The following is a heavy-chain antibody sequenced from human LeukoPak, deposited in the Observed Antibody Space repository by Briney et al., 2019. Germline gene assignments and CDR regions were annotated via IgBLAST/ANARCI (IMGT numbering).Heavy chain of an antibody. CDR1: GFTVSSNY. J-gene: IGHJ6*03. D-gene: IGHD3-10*01. Sequence: GGSLRLSCAASGFTVSSNYMSWVRQAPGKGLEWASVIYSGGSTYYADSVKGRFTISRDNSKNTLYLQMNSLRAEDTAVYYCAREQGVPPGYYYYMDVWGKGTTVTVSS. CDR3: AREQGVPPGYYYYMDV. V-gene: IGHV3-53*01. CDR2: IYSGGST.